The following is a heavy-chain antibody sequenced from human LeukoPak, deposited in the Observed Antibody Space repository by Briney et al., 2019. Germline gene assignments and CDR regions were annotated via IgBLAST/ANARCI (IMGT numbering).Heavy chain of an antibody. J-gene: IGHJ4*02. CDR2: VSGSGGST. D-gene: IGHD3-16*02. V-gene: IGHV3-23*01. CDR3: ARGIDYFDY. Sequence: GGSLRLSCAASGFTSSRYAMSWVRQAPGKGLECVSCVSGSGGSTYYADSVKGRFTISRDNSKNTLYLQMNSLRAEDTAVYYCARGIDYFDYWGQGTLVTVSS. CDR1: GFTSSRYA.